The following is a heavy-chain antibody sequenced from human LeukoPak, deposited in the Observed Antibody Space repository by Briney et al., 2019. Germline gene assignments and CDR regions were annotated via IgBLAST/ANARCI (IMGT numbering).Heavy chain of an antibody. D-gene: IGHD3-9*01. Sequence: GGSLRLSCAASGFTFSSYSMNWVRQAPGKGLEWVSYISSSSSTIYYADSVKGRFTISRGNAKNSLYLQMNSLRDEDTAVYYCARDHPYYDILTGLLDIWGQGTLVTVSS. CDR3: ARDHPYYDILTGLLDI. V-gene: IGHV3-48*02. J-gene: IGHJ4*02. CDR1: GFTFSSYS. CDR2: ISSSSSTI.